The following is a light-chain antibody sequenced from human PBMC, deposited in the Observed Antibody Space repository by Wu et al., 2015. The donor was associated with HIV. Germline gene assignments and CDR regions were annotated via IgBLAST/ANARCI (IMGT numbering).Light chain of an antibody. J-gene: IGKJ1*01. V-gene: IGKV3-20*01. CDR2: YI. CDR1: QSVGNNY. CDR3: QQYVALPRT. Sequence: EIVLTQSPGTLSLSSGERAILSCRASQSVGNNYLAWYQQKPGQGSQTSHLWYIQLGPLGVPDRFSGSGSGTAFTLTISRLEPEDFAVYYCQQYVALPRTFGQGPRWKSN.